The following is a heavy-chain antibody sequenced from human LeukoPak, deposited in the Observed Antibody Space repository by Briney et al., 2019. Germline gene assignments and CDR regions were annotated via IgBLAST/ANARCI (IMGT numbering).Heavy chain of an antibody. V-gene: IGHV3-23*01. J-gene: IGHJ4*02. CDR3: AKASGWNFDY. CDR2: ISTTGGST. CDR1: GFIFSSYG. D-gene: IGHD6-19*01. Sequence: PGGSLRLSCAASGFIFSSYGMSWVRQAPGKGLEWVSAISTTGGSTYYTDSVKGRFTISRDNSRNTLSLQMNSLRAEDTAVYYCAKASGWNFDYWGQGALVTVSS.